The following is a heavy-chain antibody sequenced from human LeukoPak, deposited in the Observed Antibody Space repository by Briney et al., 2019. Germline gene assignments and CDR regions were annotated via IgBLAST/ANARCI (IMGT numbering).Heavy chain of an antibody. V-gene: IGHV3-74*01. CDR2: ISSDGSST. CDR1: GFTFSSYW. D-gene: IGHD6-25*01. Sequence: GGSLRLSCAASGFTFSSYWMHWVRQAPGKGLVWVSRISSDGSSTSYADSVKGRFTISRDNAKNTLYLQMNSLRAEDTAVYYCARDQPLRLRQLYYYYMDVWGKGTTVTVSS. CDR3: ARDQPLRLRQLYYYYMDV. J-gene: IGHJ6*03.